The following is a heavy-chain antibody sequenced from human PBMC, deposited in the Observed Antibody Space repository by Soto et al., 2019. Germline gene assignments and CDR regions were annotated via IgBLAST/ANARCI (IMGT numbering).Heavy chain of an antibody. Sequence: SVKVSCQASGGTFSSYAISWVRQAPGQGLEWMGGIIPIFGTANYAQKFQGRVTITADESTSTAYMELSSLRSEDTAVYYCARSPYSSSSHYYYYGMDVWGQGTTVTVSS. CDR3: ARSPYSSSSHYYYYGMDV. CDR1: GGTFSSYA. CDR2: IIPIFGTA. D-gene: IGHD6-6*01. J-gene: IGHJ6*02. V-gene: IGHV1-69*13.